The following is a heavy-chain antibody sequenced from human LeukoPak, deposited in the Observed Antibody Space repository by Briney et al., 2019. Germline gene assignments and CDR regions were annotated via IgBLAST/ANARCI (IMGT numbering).Heavy chain of an antibody. D-gene: IGHD3-22*01. CDR1: GFTFSSYG. J-gene: IGHJ3*02. V-gene: IGHV3-30*02. Sequence: GGSLRLSCAASGFTFSSYGMHWVRQAPGKGLEWVAFIRYDGNNKYYADSVKGRFTISRDNSKNTLYLQMNSLRAEDTAVYYCATVNPTYYYDMRKPDAFDIWGQGTMVTVSS. CDR3: ATVNPTYYYDMRKPDAFDI. CDR2: IRYDGNNK.